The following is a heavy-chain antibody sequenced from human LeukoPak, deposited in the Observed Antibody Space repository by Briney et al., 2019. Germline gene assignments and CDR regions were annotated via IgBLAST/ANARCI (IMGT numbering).Heavy chain of an antibody. CDR3: ARVPYCGTTSCYGGNLDC. D-gene: IGHD2-2*01. CDR1: GYTFTSYV. CDR2: ISAYNGNT. Sequence: ASVKVSCKTSGYTFTSYVISWVRQAPGQGLEWMGWISAYNGNTNYSQKFQGRVTMTTDTSTSTAYMELRSLRSDDTAVYYCARVPYCGTTSCYGGNLDCWGQGTLVTVSS. J-gene: IGHJ4*02. V-gene: IGHV1-18*01.